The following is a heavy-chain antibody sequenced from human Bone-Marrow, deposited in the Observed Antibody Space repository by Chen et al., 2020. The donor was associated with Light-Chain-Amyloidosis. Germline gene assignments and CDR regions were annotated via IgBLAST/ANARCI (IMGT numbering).Heavy chain of an antibody. D-gene: IGHD2-8*02. J-gene: IGHJ4*02. CDR2: IVGDGRST. Sequence: EVQLVESGGGVVQPGGSLTLSCAASGFTFDDYAMHWVRQAPGKGLEWVSLIVGDGRSTYYADSVKGRFTISRDNNKNSLSLQMNSLKSEDTALYYCAKSRRYSTGRFDYWGQGTLVTVSS. CDR1: GFTFDDYA. V-gene: IGHV3-43*02. CDR3: AKSRRYSTGRFDY.